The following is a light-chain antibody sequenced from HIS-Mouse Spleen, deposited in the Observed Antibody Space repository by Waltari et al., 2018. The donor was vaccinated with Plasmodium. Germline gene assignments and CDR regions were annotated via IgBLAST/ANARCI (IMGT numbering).Light chain of an antibody. CDR1: ALPNKY. Sequence: SYELTQPPSVSVSPGQTARITCSGDALPNKYDYWYQQKSGQAPVLVIYEDSNRPSGIPERFSGSSSGTMATLTISGAQVEDEADYYCYSTDSSGNHRVFGGGTKLTVL. J-gene: IGLJ3*02. CDR2: EDS. V-gene: IGLV3-10*01. CDR3: YSTDSSGNHRV.